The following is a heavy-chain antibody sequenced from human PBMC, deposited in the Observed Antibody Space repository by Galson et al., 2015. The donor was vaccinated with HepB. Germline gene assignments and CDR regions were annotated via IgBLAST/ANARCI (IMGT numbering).Heavy chain of an antibody. CDR3: VTSILKYYDSSGSSWYFDY. Sequence: SLRLSCATSGFTFSSYAMTWVRQAPGKGLEWVSGISGSGGNTYYADSVKGRFTISKDNSKNTLYLQMNSLRAEDTAVYYCVTSILKYYDSSGSSWYFDYWGQGTLVTVSS. CDR1: GFTFSSYA. CDR2: ISGSGGNT. D-gene: IGHD3-22*01. V-gene: IGHV3-23*01. J-gene: IGHJ4*02.